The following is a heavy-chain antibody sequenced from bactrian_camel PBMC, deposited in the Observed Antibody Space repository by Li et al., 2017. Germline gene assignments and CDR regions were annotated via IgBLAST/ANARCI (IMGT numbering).Heavy chain of an antibody. V-gene: IGHV3S1*01. J-gene: IGHJ4*01. CDR1: GFTFTNYW. CDR2: SSSGALSL. CDR3: AADLCVGVGPVAARLSGLPAEYVY. Sequence: HVQLVESGGGLVQPGGSLRLSCAASGFTFTNYWMHWVRQGPGKGLEWVSSSSSGALSLVYADSVKGRFTVSKDNDKNTLYLQMNSLKPEDTGMYYCAADLCVGVGPVAARLSGLPAEYVYWGRGTQVTVS. D-gene: IGHD1*01.